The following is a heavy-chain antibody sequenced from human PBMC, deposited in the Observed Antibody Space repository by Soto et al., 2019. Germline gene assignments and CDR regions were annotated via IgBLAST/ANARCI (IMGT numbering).Heavy chain of an antibody. V-gene: IGHV3-23*01. CDR2: ISNSGGST. CDR3: AKDVCGTXCFYHFDY. CDR1: GFTFSNYA. D-gene: IGHD2-15*01. Sequence: GWSLRLSCAASGFTFSNYAMSWVRQAPGKGLEWVSSISNSGGSTYYTDSVKGRFTISRDNSKNTLYLQMNSLRAEDTAVYYCAKDVCGTXCFYHFDYWGQGALVTVSS. J-gene: IGHJ4*02.